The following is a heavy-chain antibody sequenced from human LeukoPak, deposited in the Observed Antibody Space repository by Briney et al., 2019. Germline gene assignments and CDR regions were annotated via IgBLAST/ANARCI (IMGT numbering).Heavy chain of an antibody. V-gene: IGHV3-53*01. CDR3: AKGLSSGYYYSYPDY. Sequence: PGGSLRLSCAASGFTVSSNYMSWVRQAPGKGLDWVSMIYSGGSTNYADSVKGRFTISRDSSKNTLYLQMNSLRAEDTAVYYCAKGLSSGYYYSYPDYWGQGTLVTVSS. J-gene: IGHJ4*02. CDR2: IYSGGST. D-gene: IGHD3-22*01. CDR1: GFTVSSNY.